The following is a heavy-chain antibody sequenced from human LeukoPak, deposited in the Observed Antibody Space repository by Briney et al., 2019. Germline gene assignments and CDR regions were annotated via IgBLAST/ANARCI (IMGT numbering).Heavy chain of an antibody. D-gene: IGHD5-12*01. Sequence: ASVKDSCKASDYTFTDYGINWVRLAPGHGLEWMGWVSPYNGDTKYAQKLQGRVTLTTDTSTSTAYMELRSLTSDDTAVYYCARVGRWLRAFDIWGQGTMITVSS. CDR3: ARVGRWLRAFDI. CDR1: DYTFTDYG. CDR2: VSPYNGDT. V-gene: IGHV1-18*01. J-gene: IGHJ3*02.